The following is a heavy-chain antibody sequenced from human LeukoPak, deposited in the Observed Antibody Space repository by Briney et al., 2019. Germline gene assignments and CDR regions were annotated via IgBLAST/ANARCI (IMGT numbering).Heavy chain of an antibody. CDR1: GYTFTTYA. D-gene: IGHD4-17*01. V-gene: IGHV1-2*02. CDR2: INPNSGGT. CDR3: AREAFTTVTSATDAFDI. J-gene: IGHJ3*02. Sequence: ASVKVSCRASGYTFTTYAMNWVRQAPGQELEWMGWINPNSGGTNSAQKFQGRVTMTRDTSISTAYMELSRLTSDDTAVYYCAREAFTTVTSATDAFDIWGKGTMVTVSS.